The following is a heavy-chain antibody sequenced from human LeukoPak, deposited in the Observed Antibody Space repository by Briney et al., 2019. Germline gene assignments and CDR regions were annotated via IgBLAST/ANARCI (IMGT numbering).Heavy chain of an antibody. D-gene: IGHD2-15*01. V-gene: IGHV3-23*01. J-gene: IGHJ4*02. CDR3: AAGWYFDY. CDR2: ISDSGRNT. Sequence: GGSLRLSCAASGFTFSSYGMHWVRQTPGKGLEWVSVISDSGRNTYYADFVEGRFTISRDDSKNTLYLQMNSLRAEDTAVYYCAAGWYFDYWGQGTLVTVSS. CDR1: GFTFSSYG.